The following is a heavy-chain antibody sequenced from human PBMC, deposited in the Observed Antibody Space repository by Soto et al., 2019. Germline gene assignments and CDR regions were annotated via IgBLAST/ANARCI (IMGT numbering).Heavy chain of an antibody. V-gene: IGHV3-30-3*01. D-gene: IGHD5-18*01. Sequence: GGSLRLSCAASGFTFSSYAMHWVRQAPGKGLEWVAVISYDGSNKYYADSVKGRFTISRDNSKNTLYLQMNSLRAEDTAVYYCARDRLPKSYYYYYGMDVWGQGTTVTVSS. CDR1: GFTFSSYA. CDR3: ARDRLPKSYYYYYGMDV. J-gene: IGHJ6*02. CDR2: ISYDGSNK.